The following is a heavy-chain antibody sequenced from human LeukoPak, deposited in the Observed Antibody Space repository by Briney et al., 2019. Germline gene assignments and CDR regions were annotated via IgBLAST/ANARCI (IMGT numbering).Heavy chain of an antibody. Sequence: ASVKVSCKASGYTFTGYYMHWVRQAPGQGLEWMGWINPNSGGTNYAQKFQGRVTMTRDTSISTAYMELSSLRSEDTAVYYCATFMARGGILGYRDNWFDPWGQGTLVTVSS. J-gene: IGHJ5*02. CDR2: INPNSGGT. CDR1: GYTFTGYY. D-gene: IGHD5-18*01. V-gene: IGHV1-2*02. CDR3: ATFMARGGILGYRDNWFDP.